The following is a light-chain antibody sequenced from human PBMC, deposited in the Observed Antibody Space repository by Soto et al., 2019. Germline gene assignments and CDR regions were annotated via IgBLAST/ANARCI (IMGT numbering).Light chain of an antibody. Sequence: QSALTQPASVSGSPGQSITISCTGTISDVGGYNYVSWYQQHPGKAPKLMIYEVSNRPSGVSDRFSGSKSGNTASLTISGLQAEDEADYYCSSYTTSTTYVFGTGTKGTVL. CDR3: SSYTTSTTYV. J-gene: IGLJ1*01. CDR2: EVS. V-gene: IGLV2-14*01. CDR1: ISDVGGYNY.